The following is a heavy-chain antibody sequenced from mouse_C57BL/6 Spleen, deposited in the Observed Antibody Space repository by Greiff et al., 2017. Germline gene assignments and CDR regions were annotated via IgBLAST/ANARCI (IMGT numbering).Heavy chain of an antibody. CDR1: GYTFTSYG. V-gene: IGHV1-81*01. D-gene: IGHD1-1*01. CDR2: IYPRSGNT. CDR3: ARPLYYGSSYGAIDY. J-gene: IGHJ4*01. Sequence: QVQLQQSGAELVRPGASVKLSCKASGYTFTSYGISWVKQRTGQGLEWIGEIYPRSGNTYYNEKFKGKATLTADKSSSTAYMELRSLTSEDSAVYFCARPLYYGSSYGAIDYWGQGTSVTVSS.